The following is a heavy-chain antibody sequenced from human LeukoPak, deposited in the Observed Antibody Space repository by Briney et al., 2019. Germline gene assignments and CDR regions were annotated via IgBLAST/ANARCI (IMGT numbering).Heavy chain of an antibody. CDR2: ISYDGNNK. CDR1: GFTFTNYG. CDR3: AKGRHSGTYTAPEFDY. D-gene: IGHD1-26*01. J-gene: IGHJ4*02. Sequence: GGSLRLSCAASGFTFTNYGIHWVRQAPGKGLEWMAAISYDGNNKYYADSVKGRFTISRDNSKNTLFLQMDSLRTEDTAVYYCAKGRHSGTYTAPEFDYWGQGTLVTVSS. V-gene: IGHV3-30*18.